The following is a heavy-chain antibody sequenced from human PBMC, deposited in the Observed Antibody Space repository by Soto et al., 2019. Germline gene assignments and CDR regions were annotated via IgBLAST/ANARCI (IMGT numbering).Heavy chain of an antibody. J-gene: IGHJ2*01. CDR3: ARDFEGSSWLPTFYWYFDL. CDR2: IYTSGST. CDR1: GGSISSYY. V-gene: IGHV4-4*07. Sequence: SETLSLTCTVSGGSISSYYWSWIRQPAGKGLEWIGRIYTSGSTNYNPSLKSRVTMSVDTSKNQFSPKLSSVTAADTAVYYCARDFEGSSWLPTFYWYFDLWGRGTLVTVSS. D-gene: IGHD6-13*01.